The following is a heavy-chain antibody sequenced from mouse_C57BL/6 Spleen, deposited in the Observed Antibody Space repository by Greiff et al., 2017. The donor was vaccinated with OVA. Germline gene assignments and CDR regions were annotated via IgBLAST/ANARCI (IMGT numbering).Heavy chain of an antibody. CDR3: ARRANWDPHYAMDY. CDR2: IWSGGST. D-gene: IGHD4-1*01. J-gene: IGHJ4*01. Sequence: VKLMESGPGLVQPSQSLSITCTVSGFSLTSSGVHWVRQSPGTGLEWLGVIWSGGSTDYNAAFISRLSISKDNSKSQVFFKMNSLQADDTAIYYCARRANWDPHYAMDYWGQGTSVTVSS. V-gene: IGHV2-2*01. CDR1: GFSLTSSG.